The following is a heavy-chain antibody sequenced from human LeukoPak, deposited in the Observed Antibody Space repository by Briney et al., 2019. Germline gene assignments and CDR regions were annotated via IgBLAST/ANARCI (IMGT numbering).Heavy chain of an antibody. CDR1: GFTFGTYA. CDR3: ARGAILGGYNLIDD. Sequence: GGSLRLSCAASGFTFGTYAMHWVRQAPGKGLEWVAVILSDGSIQNTSDSVRGRFIISRDNSKNTLFLQMNRLRTEDTAVYYCARGAILGGYNLIDDWGQGTLVTVSS. V-gene: IGHV3-30*04. J-gene: IGHJ4*02. CDR2: ILSDGSIQ. D-gene: IGHD1-26*01.